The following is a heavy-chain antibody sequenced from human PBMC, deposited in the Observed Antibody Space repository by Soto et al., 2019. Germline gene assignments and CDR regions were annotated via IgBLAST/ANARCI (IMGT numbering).Heavy chain of an antibody. CDR2: ISAYNGNT. V-gene: IGHV1-18*04. Sequence: ASVKVSCKASGYTFTSSGISWVRQAPGRGLEWMGWISAYNGNTNYAQKLQGRVTMTTDTSTSTAYMELRSLRSDDTAVYYCVRDPEVFWSGSLDYWGQGTLVTVSS. CDR1: GYTFTSSG. D-gene: IGHD3-3*01. J-gene: IGHJ4*02. CDR3: VRDPEVFWSGSLDY.